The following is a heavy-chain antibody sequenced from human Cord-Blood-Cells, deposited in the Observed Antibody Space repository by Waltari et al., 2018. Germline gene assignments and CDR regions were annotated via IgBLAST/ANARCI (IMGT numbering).Heavy chain of an antibody. D-gene: IGHD3-3*01. V-gene: IGHV4-38-2*02. CDR2: IYHSGST. J-gene: IGHJ5*02. Sequence: QVQLQESGPGLVKPSATLSLTCTVSGYSISRGYYWGWIRQPPGKGREWIGSIYHSGSTYYNPSLKSRVTISVDTSKNQFSLKLSSVTAADTAVYYCARSPTYDFWSGYQPNHNWFDPWGQGTLVIVSS. CDR3: ARSPTYDFWSGYQPNHNWFDP. CDR1: GYSISRGYY.